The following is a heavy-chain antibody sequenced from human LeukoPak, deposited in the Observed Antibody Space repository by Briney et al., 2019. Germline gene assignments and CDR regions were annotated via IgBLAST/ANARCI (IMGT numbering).Heavy chain of an antibody. V-gene: IGHV1-24*01. D-gene: IGHD2-15*01. J-gene: IGHJ4*02. Sequence: ASVKVSCKVSGYTLTELSMHWVRQAPGKGLEWMGGFDSEDGETIYAQKFQGRVTMTEDTTTDTAYMELSSLRSEDTAVYYCATGKDDGFDYWGQGTLVTVSS. CDR3: ATGKDDGFDY. CDR2: FDSEDGET. CDR1: GYTLTELS.